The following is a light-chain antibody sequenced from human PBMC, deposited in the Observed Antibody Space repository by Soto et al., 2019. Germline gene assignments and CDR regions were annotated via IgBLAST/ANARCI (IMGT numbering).Light chain of an antibody. J-gene: IGKJ3*01. CDR1: QSVSSSY. CDR3: PQYGSSLFT. CDR2: GAS. V-gene: IGKV3-20*01. Sequence: EIVLTQSPGTLSLSPGERATLSCRASQSVSSSYLAWYQQKPGQAPRLLIYGASSRATGIPDRFSGSGSGRDFTLTISRLEPEGFAVYYCPQYGSSLFTFGPGTTVDIK.